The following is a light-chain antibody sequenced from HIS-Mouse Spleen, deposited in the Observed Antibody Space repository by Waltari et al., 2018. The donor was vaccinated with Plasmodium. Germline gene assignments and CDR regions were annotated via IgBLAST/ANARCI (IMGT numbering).Light chain of an antibody. Sequence: SYELTQPPPVSVSPGQTARTTCSGDALPKQYAYWYQQKPGRAPVLVIYKDSERPSGIPERFSGSSSGTTVTLTISGVQAEDEADYYCQSADSSGTYRVFGGGTKLTVL. J-gene: IGLJ2*01. V-gene: IGLV3-25*03. CDR3: QSADSSGTYRV. CDR2: KDS. CDR1: ALPKQY.